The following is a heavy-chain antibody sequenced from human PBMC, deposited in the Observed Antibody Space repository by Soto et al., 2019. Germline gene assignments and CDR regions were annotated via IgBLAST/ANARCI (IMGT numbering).Heavy chain of an antibody. V-gene: IGHV3-21*01. Sequence: GRSLRLSCAVAGVIFSRYSANWVRQAPGKGRESVSSSSNCSSYIYYADSMKGRFTISGDNAKVSLYLQMNSVRADDTGVYYCARDDITAPVGRSCDFWGQGTLVTVSS. CDR1: GVIFSRYS. CDR3: ARDDITAPVGRSCDF. CDR2: SSNCSSYI. D-gene: IGHD6-13*01. J-gene: IGHJ4*02.